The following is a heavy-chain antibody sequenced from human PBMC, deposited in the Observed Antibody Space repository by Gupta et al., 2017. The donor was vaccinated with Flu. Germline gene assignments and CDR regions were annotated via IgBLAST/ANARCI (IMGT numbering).Heavy chain of an antibody. CDR2: INPSGGT. Sequence: QVQLVQSGAEVKKPGASVTVSCKASGYTFTNYYIHWVRQAPGQGLEWMGIINPSGGTNYAQKFRDRFIMTRDTSASTVYMELSSLRSEDTAVYYCAREYRGGHFDYWGQGTLVTVSS. V-gene: IGHV1-46*01. J-gene: IGHJ4*02. D-gene: IGHD5-12*01. CDR3: AREYRGGHFDY. CDR1: GYTFTNYY.